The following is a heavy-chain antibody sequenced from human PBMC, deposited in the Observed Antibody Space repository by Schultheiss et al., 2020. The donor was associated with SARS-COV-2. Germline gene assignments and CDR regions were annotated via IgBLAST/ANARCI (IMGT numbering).Heavy chain of an antibody. CDR3: ARDGYDFWSGYQNNWFDP. V-gene: IGHV4-4*07. Sequence: SETLSLTCTVSGGSISSYYWSWIRQPAGKGLEWIGRIYTSGSTYYNPSLKSRVTISVDTSKNQFSLKLSSVTAADTAVYYCARDGYDFWSGYQNNWFDPWGQGTLVTVSS. CDR1: GGSISSYY. J-gene: IGHJ5*02. D-gene: IGHD3-3*01. CDR2: IYTSGST.